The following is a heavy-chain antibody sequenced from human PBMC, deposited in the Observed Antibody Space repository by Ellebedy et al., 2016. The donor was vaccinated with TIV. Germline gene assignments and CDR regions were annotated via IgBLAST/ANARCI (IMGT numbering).Heavy chain of an antibody. Sequence: LRLXCTVSGGSISSGGYYWSWIRQHPGKGLEWIGYIYYSGSTYYNPSLKSRVTISVDTSKNQFSLKLSSVTAADTAVYYCARDWGGYCSGGSCYPIWYFDLWGRGTLVTVSS. CDR3: ARDWGGYCSGGSCYPIWYFDL. J-gene: IGHJ2*01. CDR1: GGSISSGGYY. D-gene: IGHD2-15*01. V-gene: IGHV4-31*03. CDR2: IYYSGST.